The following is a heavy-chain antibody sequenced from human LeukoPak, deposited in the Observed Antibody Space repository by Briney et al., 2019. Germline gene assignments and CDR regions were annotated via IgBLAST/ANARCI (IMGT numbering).Heavy chain of an antibody. D-gene: IGHD1-26*01. V-gene: IGHV3-48*03. CDR2: ISSSGSTI. CDR1: GFTFSSYE. CDR3: ARDRSGSYYYYYYYMDV. Sequence: GGSLRLSCAASGFTFSSYEMNWVRQAPGKGLEWVSYISSSGSTIYYADSVKGRFTISRDNAKNSLYLQMNSLRAEDTAVYYCARDRSGSYYYYYYYMDVWGKGTTVTISS. J-gene: IGHJ6*03.